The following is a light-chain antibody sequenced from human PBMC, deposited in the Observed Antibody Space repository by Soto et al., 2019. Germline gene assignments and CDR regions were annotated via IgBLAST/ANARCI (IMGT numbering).Light chain of an antibody. J-gene: IGKJ4*01. CDR1: QSIGDND. CDR2: GAS. CDR3: QQYGSAPH. Sequence: IGLTQSPGTLSLSPGERGTLSCRATQSIGDNDLAWYQQKPGQAPRLLLYGASTRATGIPDRFSGSGSGTDFTLTISRLEPEDFEVYYCQQYGSAPHFGGGTKVEIK. V-gene: IGKV3-20*01.